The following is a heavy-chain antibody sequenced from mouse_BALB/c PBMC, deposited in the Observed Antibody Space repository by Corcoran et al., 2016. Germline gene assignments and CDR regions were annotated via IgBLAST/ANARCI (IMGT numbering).Heavy chain of an antibody. J-gene: IGHJ2*01. CDR3: ARLVTTVSDY. D-gene: IGHD1-1*01. CDR1: GYTFTNYG. V-gene: IGHV9-3-1*01. CDR2: INTYTGEP. Sequence: QIQLVQSGPELKKPGETVKISCKASGYTFTNYGMNWVKQAPGKGLKWMGWINTYTGEPTYADDFKGRFAFSLETSASTAYLQINNLKNEDTATEFCARLVTTVSDYWGQGTTLTVSS.